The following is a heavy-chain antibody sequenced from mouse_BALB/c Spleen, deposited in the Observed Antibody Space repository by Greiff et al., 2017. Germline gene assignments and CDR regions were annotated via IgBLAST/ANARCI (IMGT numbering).Heavy chain of an antibody. CDR1: GFSLTSYG. J-gene: IGHJ3*01. Sequence: VKLVESGPGLVAPSQSLSITCTVSGFSLTSYGVHWVRQPPGKGLEWLGVIWAGGSTNYNSALMSRLSISKDNSKSQVFLKMNSLQTDDTAMYYCARDRNDGNYGSEEFAYWGQGTLVTVSA. V-gene: IGHV2-9*02. CDR3: ARDRNDGNYGSEEFAY. CDR2: IWAGGST. D-gene: IGHD2-3*01.